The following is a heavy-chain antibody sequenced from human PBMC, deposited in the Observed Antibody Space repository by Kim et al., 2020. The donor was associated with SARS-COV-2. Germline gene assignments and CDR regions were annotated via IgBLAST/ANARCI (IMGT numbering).Heavy chain of an antibody. CDR2: INPSGGST. J-gene: IGHJ6*02. CDR3: ARVGDYEGGYYYGMDV. D-gene: IGHD4-17*01. V-gene: IGHV1-46*01. Sequence: ASVKVSCKASGYTFTSYYMHWVRQAPGQGLEWMGIINPSGGSTSYAQKFQGRVTMTRDTSTSTVYMELSSLRSEDTAVYYCARVGDYEGGYYYGMDVWGQGTTVTVSS. CDR1: GYTFTSYY.